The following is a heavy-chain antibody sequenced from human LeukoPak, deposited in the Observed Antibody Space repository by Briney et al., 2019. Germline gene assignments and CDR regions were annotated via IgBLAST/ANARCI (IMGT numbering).Heavy chain of an antibody. CDR2: ISAYNGNT. CDR1: GYTFTSYG. Sequence: ASVKVSCKASGYTFTSYGISWVRQAPGQGLEWMGWISAYNGNTNYAQKLQGRVTMTEDTSTDTAYMELSSLRSEDTAVYYCATELGQQLVRGGYWGQGTLVTVSS. J-gene: IGHJ4*02. V-gene: IGHV1-18*01. CDR3: ATELGQQLVRGGY. D-gene: IGHD6-13*01.